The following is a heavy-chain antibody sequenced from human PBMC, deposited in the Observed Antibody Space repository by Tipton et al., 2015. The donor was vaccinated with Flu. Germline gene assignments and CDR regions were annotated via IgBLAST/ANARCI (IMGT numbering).Heavy chain of an antibody. V-gene: IGHV4-59*01. J-gene: IGHJ4*02. D-gene: IGHD2-21*02. CDR2: IYHSGST. CDR1: NGSITGFY. Sequence: GLVKPSETLSLTCTVFNGSITGFYWGWLRQPPWKAPQFIGYIYHSGSTNYNPSLKSRVSISVDTSKNQFSLSLSSVTAADTAVYYCARFPKVVTAIPPFLFAKWGQGPLVTFSS. CDR3: ARFPKVVTAIPPFLFAK.